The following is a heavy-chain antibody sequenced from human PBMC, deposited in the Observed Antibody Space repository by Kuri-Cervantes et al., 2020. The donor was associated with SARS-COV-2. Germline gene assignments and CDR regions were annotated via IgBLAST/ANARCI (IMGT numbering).Heavy chain of an antibody. D-gene: IGHD6-13*01. V-gene: IGHV3-9*01. Sequence: SLKISCAASGFTFDDYVMHWVRQAPGKGLEWVSGISWNSGSIGYADSVKGRSTISRDNAKNSLYLQMNSLRAEDTAVYYCARVSIAAAGTAGSYFDYWGQGTLVTVSS. CDR3: ARVSIAAAGTAGSYFDY. J-gene: IGHJ4*02. CDR1: GFTFDDYV. CDR2: ISWNSGSI.